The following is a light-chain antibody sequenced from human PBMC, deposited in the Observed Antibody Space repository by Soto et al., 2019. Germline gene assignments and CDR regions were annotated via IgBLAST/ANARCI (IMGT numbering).Light chain of an antibody. J-gene: IGLJ1*01. CDR1: SSNFGAGND. Sequence: QSVLTQPPSVSGAPGQRVTISCTGSSSNFGAGNDVQWYQQLPGTATKLLIFGNNNRPSGVPDRFSGSKSGTSASLAISGLQAEDEADYYCQSYDSSLRGYVFGTGTKVTVL. CDR2: GNN. CDR3: QSYDSSLRGYV. V-gene: IGLV1-40*01.